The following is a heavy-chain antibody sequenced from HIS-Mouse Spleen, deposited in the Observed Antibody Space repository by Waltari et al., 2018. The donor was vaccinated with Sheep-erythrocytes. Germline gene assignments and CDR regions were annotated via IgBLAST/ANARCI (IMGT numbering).Heavy chain of an antibody. CDR1: AGTFSRYA. Sequence: QVQLVQSGAEVKKPGSSVKVSCKASAGTFSRYAIIWVRQAPGPGLEWMGRIIPILGIANYAQKFQGRVTITADKSTSTACMELSSLRSEDTAVYYCAQTGATTPHFDYWGQGTLVTVSS. D-gene: IGHD1-26*01. CDR2: IIPILGIA. CDR3: AQTGATTPHFDY. J-gene: IGHJ4*02. V-gene: IGHV1-69*04.